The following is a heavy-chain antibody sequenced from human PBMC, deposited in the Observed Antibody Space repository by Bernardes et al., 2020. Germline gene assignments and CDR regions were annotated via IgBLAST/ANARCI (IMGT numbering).Heavy chain of an antibody. CDR1: GFTFSSYS. J-gene: IGHJ4*02. CDR2: ISSSSSTI. CDR3: ARDLLRYFDWLTYFDY. Sequence: GGSLRLSCAASGFTFSSYSMNWVRQAPGKGLEWVSYISSSSSTIYYADSVKGRFTISRDNAKNSLYLQMNSLRDEDTAVYYCARDLLRYFDWLTYFDYWGQGTLVAVSS. V-gene: IGHV3-48*02. D-gene: IGHD3-9*01.